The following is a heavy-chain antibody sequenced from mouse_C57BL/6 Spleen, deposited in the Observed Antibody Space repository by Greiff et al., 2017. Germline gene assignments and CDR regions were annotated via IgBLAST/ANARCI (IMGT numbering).Heavy chain of an antibody. CDR2: IDPETGGT. CDR1: GYTFTDYE. D-gene: IGHD1-1*01. V-gene: IGHV1-15*01. Sequence: LVESGAELVRPGASVTLSCKASGYTFTDYEMHWVKQTPVHGLEWIGVIDPETGGTAYNQKFKGKATLTADKSSSTAYMELRSLTSEDSAVYYCTKKDYGSSTYYFDYWGQGTTLTVSS. J-gene: IGHJ2*01. CDR3: TKKDYGSSTYYFDY.